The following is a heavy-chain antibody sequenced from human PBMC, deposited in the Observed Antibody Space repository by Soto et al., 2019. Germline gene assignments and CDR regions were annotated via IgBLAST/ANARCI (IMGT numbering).Heavy chain of an antibody. J-gene: IGHJ6*03. CDR3: TRDLSGYPLYYYYYYMDV. V-gene: IGHV3-49*03. CDR1: GFTFGDYA. D-gene: IGHD3-3*01. CDR2: IRSKAYGGTT. Sequence: EVQLVESGGGLVQPGRSLRLSCTASGFTFGDYAMSWFRQAPGKGLEWVGFIRSKAYGGTTEYAASVKGRFTISRDDSKSIAYLQMNSLKTEDTAVYYCTRDLSGYPLYYYYYYMDVWGKGTTVTVSS.